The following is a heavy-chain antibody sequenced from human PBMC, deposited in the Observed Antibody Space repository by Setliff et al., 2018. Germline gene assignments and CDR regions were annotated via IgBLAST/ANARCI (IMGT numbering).Heavy chain of an antibody. J-gene: IGHJ4*02. CDR2: SSAYNGKT. Sequence: ASVKVSCKSSGYTFTSYGISWMRQAPGQGLEWMGWSSAYNGKTQYAQKFQGRVTMTTDTSTSTAYMELMSLTSDDTALYYCVRGSGPWVVVAIPFDRWGQGTRVTVSS. CDR1: GYTFTSYG. CDR3: VRGSGPWVVVAIPFDR. D-gene: IGHD2-2*02. V-gene: IGHV1-18*01.